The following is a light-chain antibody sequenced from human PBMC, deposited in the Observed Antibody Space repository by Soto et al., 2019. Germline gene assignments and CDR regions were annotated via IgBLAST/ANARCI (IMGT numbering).Light chain of an antibody. V-gene: IGKV3-11*01. CDR3: KKRSNWPIT. J-gene: IGKJ5*01. Sequence: ILWPQSHAPLSLSPVSMSTSYGMASQSVGRHLNWYRQKPGQDPRLLIYDAYERATGIPARFSGSGSGTDVTLTIRRLEPEDLVVYYGKKRSNWPITFGQGTRLEIK. CDR2: DAY. CDR1: QSVGRH.